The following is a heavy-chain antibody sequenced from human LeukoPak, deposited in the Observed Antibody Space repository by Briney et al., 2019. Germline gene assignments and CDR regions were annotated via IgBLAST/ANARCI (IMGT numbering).Heavy chain of an antibody. CDR3: AGPSCGGDCYSGFDY. D-gene: IGHD2-21*01. CDR2: IYYSGST. CDR1: GFTFSNYA. J-gene: IGHJ4*02. Sequence: PGGSLRLSCAASGFTFSNYAMSWVRQPPGKGLEWIGSIYYSGSTYYNPSLKSRVTISVDTSKNQFSLKLSSVTAADTAVYYCAGPSCGGDCYSGFDYWGQGTLVTVSS. V-gene: IGHV4-39*01.